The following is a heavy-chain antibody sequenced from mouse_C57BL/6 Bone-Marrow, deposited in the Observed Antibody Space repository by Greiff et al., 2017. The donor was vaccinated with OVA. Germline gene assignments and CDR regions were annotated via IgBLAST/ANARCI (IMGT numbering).Heavy chain of an antibody. J-gene: IGHJ4*01. V-gene: IGHV1-15*01. CDR3: TRGYSNYYAMDY. CDR2: IDPETGGT. Sequence: VQLQQSGAELVRPGASVTLSCKASGYTFTDYEMHWVKQTPVHGLEWIGAIDPETGGTAYNQKFKGKAILTADKSSSTAYMELRSLTSEASAVYYGTRGYSNYYAMDYWGRGTAVTVSA. CDR1: GYTFTDYE. D-gene: IGHD2-5*01.